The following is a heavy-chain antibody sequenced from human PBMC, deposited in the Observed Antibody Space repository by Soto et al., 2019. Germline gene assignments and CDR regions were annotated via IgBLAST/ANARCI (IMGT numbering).Heavy chain of an antibody. Sequence: ETLSLTCTVSGGSVSSGSYYWSWIRQPPGKGLEWIGYIYYSGSTNYNPSLKSRVTISVDTSKNQFSLKLSSVTAADTAVYYFARSYGSGSDYNIYYYYGMDVWGRGTTVTVP. D-gene: IGHD3-10*01. J-gene: IGHJ6*02. CDR3: ARSYGSGSDYNIYYYYGMDV. CDR2: IYYSGST. CDR1: GGSVSSGSYY. V-gene: IGHV4-61*01.